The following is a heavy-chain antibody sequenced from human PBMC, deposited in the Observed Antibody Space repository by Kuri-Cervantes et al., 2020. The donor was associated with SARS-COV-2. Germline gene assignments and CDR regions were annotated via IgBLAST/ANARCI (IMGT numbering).Heavy chain of an antibody. D-gene: IGHD6-13*01. J-gene: IGHJ4*02. V-gene: IGHV1-18*01. Sequence: ASVKVSCKASGYTFTSYGISWVRQAPGQGLEWMGSISVDNGDTKYSQKSQGRVTMTTDTSTSTAYMELRNLRSDDTAVYYCAHRPPMYSSSYFDYWGQGTLVTASS. CDR1: GYTFTSYG. CDR3: AHRPPMYSSSYFDY. CDR2: ISVDNGDT.